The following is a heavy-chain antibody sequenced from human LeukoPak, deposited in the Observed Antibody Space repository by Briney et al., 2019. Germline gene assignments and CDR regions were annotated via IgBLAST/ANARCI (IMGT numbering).Heavy chain of an antibody. Sequence: SQTLSLTCTVSGGSISSGSYYWSWIRQPAGKGLEWIGYIYYSGSTNYNPSLKSRVTISVDTSKNQFSLKLSSVTAADTAVYYCAGAGWQQLVRYFQHWGQGTLVTVSS. CDR2: IYYSGST. CDR3: AGAGWQQLVRYFQH. V-gene: IGHV4-61*10. CDR1: GGSISSGSYY. D-gene: IGHD6-13*01. J-gene: IGHJ1*01.